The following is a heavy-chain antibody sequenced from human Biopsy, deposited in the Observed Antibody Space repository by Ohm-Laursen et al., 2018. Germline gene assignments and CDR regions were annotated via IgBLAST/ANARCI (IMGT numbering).Heavy chain of an antibody. CDR3: ARCAGGGSCYAGFDH. Sequence: SDTLSLTWTVSGGSIRNFYWTWIRQSPGEGLEYIGYIYYSGFTHYKPSLKSRVSISVDTSRNKFYLKMNSLTAADTAVYFCARCAGGGSCYAGFDHWGRGSLVTVSS. J-gene: IGHJ4*02. V-gene: IGHV4-59*08. D-gene: IGHD2-15*01. CDR2: IYYSGFT. CDR1: GGSIRNFY.